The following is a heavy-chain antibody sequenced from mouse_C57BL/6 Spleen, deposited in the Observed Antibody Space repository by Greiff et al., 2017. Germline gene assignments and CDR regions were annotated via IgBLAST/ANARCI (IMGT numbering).Heavy chain of an antibody. CDR1: GFSLTSYG. Sequence: VQRVESGPGLVQPSQSLSITCTVSGFSLTSYGVHWVRQSPGKGLEWLGVIWSGGSTDYNAAFISRLSISKDNSKSQVFFKMNRLQADDTAIYYCARKEDSSGPAGAMDYWGQGTSVTVSS. CDR3: ARKEDSSGPAGAMDY. V-gene: IGHV2-2*01. CDR2: IWSGGST. D-gene: IGHD3-2*02. J-gene: IGHJ4*01.